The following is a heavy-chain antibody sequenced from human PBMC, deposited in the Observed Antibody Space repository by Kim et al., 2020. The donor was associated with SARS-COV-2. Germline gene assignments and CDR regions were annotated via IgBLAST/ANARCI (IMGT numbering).Heavy chain of an antibody. CDR1: GFTFSSYE. CDR2: ISSSCSTI. Sequence: GGSLRLSCAASGFTFSSYEIKWVRQAPCKGLELVSYISSSCSTIYYADSLKGRFTISTDNAKNSLYLQMNSLRAEDTAVYYCARAHVDTAIAALNDAFDIWGQGKMVTVSS. CDR3: ARAHVDTAIAALNDAFDI. V-gene: IGHV3-48*03. J-gene: IGHJ3*02. D-gene: IGHD5-18*01.